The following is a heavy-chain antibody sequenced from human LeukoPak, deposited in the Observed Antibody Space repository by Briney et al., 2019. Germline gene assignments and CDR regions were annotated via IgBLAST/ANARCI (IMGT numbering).Heavy chain of an antibody. V-gene: IGHV1-69*13. Sequence: ASVKVSCKASGGTFSSYAISWVRQAPGQGLEWMGGIIPIFGTANYAQKFQGRVTITADESTSTAHMELSSLRSEDTAVYYCARDERHSAGAFDIWGQGTMVTVSS. CDR3: ARDERHSAGAFDI. CDR1: GGTFSSYA. CDR2: IIPIFGTA. D-gene: IGHD2-21*01. J-gene: IGHJ3*02.